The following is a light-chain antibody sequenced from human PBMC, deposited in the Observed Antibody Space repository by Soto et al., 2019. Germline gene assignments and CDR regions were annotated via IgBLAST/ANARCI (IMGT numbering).Light chain of an antibody. V-gene: IGLV2-8*01. J-gene: IGLJ2*01. CDR2: EVY. CDR3: SAYAGSSTWV. CDR1: SSDVGGYNY. Sequence: QSVLTQPPSASGSPGQSVTFSCTGTSSDVGGYNYVSWYQQYPGKAPKLMIYEVYKRHSGVPDRFSGSKSGNTASLTVSGLQPEDEADYYCSAYAGSSTWVFGGGTQLTVL.